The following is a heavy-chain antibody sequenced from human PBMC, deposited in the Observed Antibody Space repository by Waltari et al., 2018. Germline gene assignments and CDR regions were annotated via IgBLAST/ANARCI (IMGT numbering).Heavy chain of an antibody. CDR2: MSSSGHT. Sequence: QLQLQESGPGLVKPSETLSLTCTVSGSISSTTYYWGWIRQPPGKGLEWIESMSSSGHTYYNPSLKSRVTISVDTSKNQFSLRLSSVTAADTAVYYCARRSRGSGSYAFGAFDIWGQGTMVIVSS. V-gene: IGHV4-39*01. CDR1: GSISSTTYY. J-gene: IGHJ3*02. D-gene: IGHD1-26*01. CDR3: ARRSRGSGSYAFGAFDI.